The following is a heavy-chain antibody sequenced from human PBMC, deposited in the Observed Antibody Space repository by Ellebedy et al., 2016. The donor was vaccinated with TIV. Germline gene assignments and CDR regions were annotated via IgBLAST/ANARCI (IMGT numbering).Heavy chain of an antibody. Sequence: MPSETLSLTCAVYGGSFSGYYWSWIRQPPGKGLEWIGEINHSGSTNYNPSLKSRVTISVDTSKNHFSLKLSSVIAADTAVYYCARGRVFHYYFDYWGQGTLVTVSS. CDR2: INHSGST. CDR1: GGSFSGYY. D-gene: IGHD3-10*01. J-gene: IGHJ4*02. V-gene: IGHV4-34*01. CDR3: ARGRVFHYYFDY.